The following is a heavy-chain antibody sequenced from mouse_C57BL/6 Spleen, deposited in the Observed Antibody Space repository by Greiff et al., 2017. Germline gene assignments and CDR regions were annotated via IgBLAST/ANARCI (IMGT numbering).Heavy chain of an antibody. Sequence: VQLQQSGPSLVRPSQTLSLTCTVTGFSINSDCYWIWIRQFPGNKLEYIGYTFYSGITYYNPSLESRTYITRDTSKNQFSLKLSSVTTEDTATYYCARAIYDGYYVGAMDYWGQGTSVTVSS. CDR1: GFSINSDCY. J-gene: IGHJ4*01. CDR2: TFYSGIT. CDR3: ARAIYDGYYVGAMDY. V-gene: IGHV3-3*01. D-gene: IGHD2-3*01.